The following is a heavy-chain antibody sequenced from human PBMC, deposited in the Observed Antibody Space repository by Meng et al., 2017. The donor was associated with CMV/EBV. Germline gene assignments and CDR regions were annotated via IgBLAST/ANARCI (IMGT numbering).Heavy chain of an antibody. V-gene: IGHV3-21*01. D-gene: IGHD3-3*01. Sequence: GGSLRLSCAASGFTFSSYSMNWVRQAPGKGLEWVSSISSSSSYIYYAGSVKGRFTISRDNAKNSLYLQMNSLRAEDTAVHYCARTPYDFWSGYGPLNARGCMDVWGQGTTVTVSS. CDR1: GFTFSSYS. CDR3: ARTPYDFWSGYGPLNARGCMDV. CDR2: ISSSSSYI. J-gene: IGHJ6*02.